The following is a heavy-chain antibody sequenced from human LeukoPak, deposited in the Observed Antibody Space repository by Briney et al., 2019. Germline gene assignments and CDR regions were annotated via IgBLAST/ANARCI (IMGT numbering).Heavy chain of an antibody. Sequence: GGSLRLSCAASGFTFSGSAMHWVRQASGKGLEWVGRIRSKANSYATAYGASVKGRFTISRDDSKNTAYLQMNSLKTEDTAVYYCTGTNAVDAFDIWGQGTMVTVSS. V-gene: IGHV3-73*01. CDR3: TGTNAVDAFDI. J-gene: IGHJ3*02. D-gene: IGHD2-8*01. CDR1: GFTFSGSA. CDR2: IRSKANSYAT.